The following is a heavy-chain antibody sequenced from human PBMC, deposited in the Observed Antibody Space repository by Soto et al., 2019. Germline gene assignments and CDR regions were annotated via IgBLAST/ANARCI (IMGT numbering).Heavy chain of an antibody. CDR3: ARVRTYYDSSGSLDY. CDR1: GYTFTGYF. J-gene: IGHJ4*02. CDR2: INPNSGDT. D-gene: IGHD3-22*01. Sequence: GASVKVSCKASGYTFTGYFMHWVRQPPGQGLEWMGWINPNSGDTNYAQKFQGRVTMTRDMSISTAYMELRRLTSDDTAVYYCARVRTYYDSSGSLDYWGQGTLVTVSS. V-gene: IGHV1-2*02.